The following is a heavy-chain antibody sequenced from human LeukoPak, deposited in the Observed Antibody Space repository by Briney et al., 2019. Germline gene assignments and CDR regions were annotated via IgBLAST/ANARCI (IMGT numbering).Heavy chain of an antibody. J-gene: IGHJ4*02. CDR1: GFTVTNNY. V-gene: IGHV3-53*01. CDR2: IDSGGNT. D-gene: IGHD4-17*01. Sequence: GGSLRLSCAASGFTVTNNYMSWVRQAPGKGLECVSVIDSGGNTYYSGSVRGRFTISKDNSKNTLYLQMNSLRAEDTAVYYCARVEDGDYFDYWGQGTLVTVSS. CDR3: ARVEDGDYFDY.